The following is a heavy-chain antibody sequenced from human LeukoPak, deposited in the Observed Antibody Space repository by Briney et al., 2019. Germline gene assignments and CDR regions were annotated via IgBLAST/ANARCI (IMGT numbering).Heavy chain of an antibody. Sequence: ASVRVSCKSSGYTMTSYGIIWVRQAPGQGLEWMGWMSANNANTNYAQKLQGRVTMTTDTSTSTAYMELRSLRSDDTAVYYCARDGYCSSTSCASDYWGQGTLVTVSS. D-gene: IGHD2-2*01. CDR2: MSANNANT. V-gene: IGHV1-18*01. CDR1: GYTMTSYG. J-gene: IGHJ4*02. CDR3: ARDGYCSSTSCASDY.